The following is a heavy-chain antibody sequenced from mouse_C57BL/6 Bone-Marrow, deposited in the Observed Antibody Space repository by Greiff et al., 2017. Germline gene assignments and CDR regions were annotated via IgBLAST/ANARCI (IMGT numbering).Heavy chain of an antibody. D-gene: IGHD2-4*01. CDR3: ARGARWITTRAYYFDY. CDR1: GYTFTSYW. CDR2: INPSNGGT. V-gene: IGHV1-53*01. J-gene: IGHJ2*01. Sequence: HVQLQPPGTELVKPGASVKLSCKASGYTFTSYWMHWVKPRPGQGLEWIGNINPSNGGTNYNEKFKSKATLTVDKSSSTAYMQRSSLTSEDSAVYYCARGARWITTRAYYFDYWGQGTTLTVSS.